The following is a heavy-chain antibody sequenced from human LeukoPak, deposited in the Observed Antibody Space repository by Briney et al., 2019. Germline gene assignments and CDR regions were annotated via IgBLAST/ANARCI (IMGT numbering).Heavy chain of an antibody. Sequence: PGGSLRLSCAASGFTVSSNYMSWVRQAPGKGLEGVSVIYSGGSTYYADSVKGRFTISSHNSKNTLYLQMNSLRCEDTAVYYCARDDGYYGSGSYLDYWGQGTLVTVSS. CDR2: IYSGGST. D-gene: IGHD3-10*01. V-gene: IGHV3-53*04. CDR3: ARDDGYYGSGSYLDY. J-gene: IGHJ4*02. CDR1: GFTVSSNY.